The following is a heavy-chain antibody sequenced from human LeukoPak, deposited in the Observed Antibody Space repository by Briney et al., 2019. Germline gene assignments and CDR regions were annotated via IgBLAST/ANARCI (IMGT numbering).Heavy chain of an antibody. V-gene: IGHV1-46*03. J-gene: IGHJ4*02. CDR3: ARGGVIAAAGGYFDY. CDR2: INPSGGST. Sequence: ASVKVSSKASGYTFTSYYMHWVRQAPGQGLEWMGTINPSGGSTSYAQKFQGRVTMTRDTSTSTVYMELSSLRSEDTAVYYCARGGVIAAAGGYFDYWGQGTLVTVSS. CDR1: GYTFTSYY. D-gene: IGHD6-13*01.